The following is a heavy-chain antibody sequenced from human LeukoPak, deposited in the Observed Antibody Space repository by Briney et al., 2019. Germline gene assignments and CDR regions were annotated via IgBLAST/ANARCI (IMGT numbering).Heavy chain of an antibody. Sequence: GRSLRLSCAASGFTFSSYGMHWVRQAPGKGLEWVAVIWYDGSNKYYADSVKGRFTISRDNSKNTLYLQMNSLRAEDTAVYYCAREEQREGEVDHWVQGSLVTVSS. CDR1: GFTFSSYG. CDR3: AREEQREGEVDH. J-gene: IGHJ4*02. V-gene: IGHV3-33*01. CDR2: IWYDGSNK.